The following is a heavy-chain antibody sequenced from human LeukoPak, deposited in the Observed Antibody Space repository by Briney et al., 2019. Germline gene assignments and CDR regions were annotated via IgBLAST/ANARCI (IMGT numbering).Heavy chain of an antibody. J-gene: IGHJ3*02. CDR1: GGTFSSYA. CDR2: IIPIFGIA. V-gene: IGHV1-69*04. Sequence: SVKVSCKASGGTFSSYAISWVRQAPGQGLEWMGRIIPIFGIANYAQKFQGGVTITADKSTSTAYMELSSLRSEDTAVYYCARKYYDSSAYTPDAFDIWGQGTMVTVSS. CDR3: ARKYYDSSAYTPDAFDI. D-gene: IGHD3-22*01.